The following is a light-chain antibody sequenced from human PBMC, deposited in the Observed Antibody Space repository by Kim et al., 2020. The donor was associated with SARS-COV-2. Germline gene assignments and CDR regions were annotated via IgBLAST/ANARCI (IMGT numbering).Light chain of an antibody. CDR2: AAS. V-gene: IGKV1-17*03. J-gene: IGKJ2*03. CDR3: LQHNSLHPYS. CDR1: QGISRY. Sequence: CVGDRCTITCRASQGISRYLAWFQQKPGKVPKRLIYAASSLQGGVPSMFSRSVSGTEVTLTIRSLQPEDIATYYCLQHNSLHPYSFGQGTKLEI.